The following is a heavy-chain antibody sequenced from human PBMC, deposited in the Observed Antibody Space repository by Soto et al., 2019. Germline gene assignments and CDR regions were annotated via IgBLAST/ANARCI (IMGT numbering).Heavy chain of an antibody. Sequence: QVLLLQSGSEVKKAGSSVKVSCKASGDGFKSYAIHWVRQAPGQGLEYMGRIIPSYDRTKYAQKFQGRLTLTADMYTSTVYMESSSLRSELTAVYYCARDPINDYGDDTFDYWGQGTKVIVSS. J-gene: IGHJ4*02. CDR2: IIPSYDRT. D-gene: IGHD4-17*01. V-gene: IGHV1-69*06. CDR3: ARDPINDYGDDTFDY. CDR1: GDGFKSYA.